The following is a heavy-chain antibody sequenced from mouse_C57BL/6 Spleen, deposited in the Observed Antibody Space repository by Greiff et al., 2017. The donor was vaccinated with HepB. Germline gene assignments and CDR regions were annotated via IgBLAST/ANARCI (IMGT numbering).Heavy chain of an antibody. CDR2: IYPGSGST. D-gene: IGHD2-3*01. V-gene: IGHV1-55*01. J-gene: IGHJ2*01. Sequence: QVQLQQPGAELVKPGASVKMSCKASGYTFTSYWITWVKQRPGQGLVWIGDIYPGSGSTNYNEKFKSKATLTVDTSSSTNYMQISSLTSEDSAFYYCARKGYEQTTNYFDYWGQGTTLTVSS. CDR1: GYTFTSYW. CDR3: ARKGYEQTTNYFDY.